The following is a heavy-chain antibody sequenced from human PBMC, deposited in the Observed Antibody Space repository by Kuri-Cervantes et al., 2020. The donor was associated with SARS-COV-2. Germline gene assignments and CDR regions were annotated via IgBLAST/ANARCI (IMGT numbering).Heavy chain of an antibody. CDR2: IYPGDSDT. J-gene: IGHJ6*03. Sequence: GESLKISCKGSGHSFTSYWIGWVRQMPGKGLEWMGIIYPGDSDTRYSPSFQGQVTISADKSISTAYLQWSSLKASDTAMYYCARYSSSWSYYMDVWGKGTTVTVSS. CDR1: GHSFTSYW. CDR3: ARYSSSWSYYMDV. V-gene: IGHV5-51*01. D-gene: IGHD6-13*01.